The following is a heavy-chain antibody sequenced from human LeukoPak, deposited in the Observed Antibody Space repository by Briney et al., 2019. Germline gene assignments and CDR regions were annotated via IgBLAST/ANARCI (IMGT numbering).Heavy chain of an antibody. CDR3: ARARVRAARPEDY. J-gene: IGHJ4*02. D-gene: IGHD6-6*01. Sequence: ASVKVSCKASGYTFTSYDINWVRQATGQGLEWMGWMNPNSGNTGYAQKFQGRVTMTRDTSISTAYMELSRLRSDDTAVYYCARARVRAARPEDYWGQGTLVTVSS. CDR2: MNPNSGNT. V-gene: IGHV1-8*01. CDR1: GYTFTSYD.